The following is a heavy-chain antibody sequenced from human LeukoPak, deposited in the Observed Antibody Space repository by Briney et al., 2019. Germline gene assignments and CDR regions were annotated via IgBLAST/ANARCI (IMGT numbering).Heavy chain of an antibody. CDR1: GYTFTGYY. D-gene: IGHD3-22*01. CDR2: ISAYNGNT. Sequence: GASVKVSCKASGYTFTGYYMHWVSQAPGQGLEWMGWISAYNGNTNYAQKLQGRVTMTTDTSTSTAYMELRCLRSDDTAVYYCARDRHYYEPPPGSWGQGTLVTVSS. V-gene: IGHV1-18*04. J-gene: IGHJ5*02. CDR3: ARDRHYYEPPPGS.